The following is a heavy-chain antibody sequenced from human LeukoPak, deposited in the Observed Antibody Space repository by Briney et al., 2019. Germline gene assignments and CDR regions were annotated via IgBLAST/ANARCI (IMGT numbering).Heavy chain of an antibody. CDR3: ARDRHDILTGYSLMGLDY. V-gene: IGHV3-33*01. CDR1: GFTFSSYG. J-gene: IGHJ4*02. Sequence: PGGSLRLSCAASGFTFSSYGMHWVRQAPGEGLEWVAVIWYDGSNKYYADSVKGRFTISRDNSKNTLYLQMNSLRAEDTAVYYCARDRHDILTGYSLMGLDYWGQGTLVTVSS. CDR2: IWYDGSNK. D-gene: IGHD3-9*01.